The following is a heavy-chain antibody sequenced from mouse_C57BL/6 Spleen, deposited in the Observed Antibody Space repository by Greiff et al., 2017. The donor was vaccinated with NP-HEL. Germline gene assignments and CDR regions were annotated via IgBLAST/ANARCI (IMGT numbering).Heavy chain of an antibody. CDR3: ARLDY. Sequence: QVQLQQPGAELVKPGTSVKLSCKASGYTFTSYWVHWVKQRPGQGLEWIGMIHPNGGTTNYNEKFKNKATLTVDKSSSTAYMQLSSLTSEDSAVYYCARLDYWGQGTSVTVSS. J-gene: IGHJ4*01. CDR2: IHPNGGTT. CDR1: GYTFTSYW. V-gene: IGHV1-64*01.